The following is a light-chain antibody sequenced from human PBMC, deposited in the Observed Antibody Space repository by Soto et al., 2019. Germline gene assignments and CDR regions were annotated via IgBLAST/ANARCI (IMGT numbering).Light chain of an antibody. CDR2: AAS. CDR3: QQYNNWPPLP. Sequence: EIVMTQSPATLSVSPGDRATLSCSASQSVSSSLAWYQQIPGHAPRHLLYAASTRATGIPARFGGSGSGTEFTLTISSLQSEDFAVYYCQQYNNWPPLPFGGGTKVELK. J-gene: IGKJ4*01. CDR1: QSVSSS. V-gene: IGKV3-15*01.